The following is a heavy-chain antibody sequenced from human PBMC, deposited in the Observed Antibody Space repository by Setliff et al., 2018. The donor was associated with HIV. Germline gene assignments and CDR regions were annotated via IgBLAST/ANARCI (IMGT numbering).Heavy chain of an antibody. CDR1: GFTFSDYW. Sequence: GGSLRLSCAAYGFTFSDYWMSWVRQAPRKGLEWVAYISSSSSTISYADSVKGRFAISRDNAKNSLYLQINSLGAEDTAVYYCARDLGGYCSGGGRYDWGQGTLVTVSS. CDR3: ARDLGGYCSGGGRYD. V-gene: IGHV3-48*01. J-gene: IGHJ4*02. CDR2: ISSSSSTI. D-gene: IGHD2-15*01.